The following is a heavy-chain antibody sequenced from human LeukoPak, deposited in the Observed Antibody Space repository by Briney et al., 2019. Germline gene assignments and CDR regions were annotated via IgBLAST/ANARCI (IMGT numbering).Heavy chain of an antibody. V-gene: IGHV3-7*01. CDR3: ASFDGSGSYYNRYYYYYYGMDV. CDR1: GFTFSNYW. CDR2: IKQDGSEK. Sequence: PGGSLRLSCAASGFTFSNYWMSWVRQAPGKGLEWVANIKQDGSEKYYVDSVKGRFTISRDNAKNSLYLQMSSLRAEDTAVYYCASFDGSGSYYNRYYYYYYGMDVWGQGTTVTVSS. D-gene: IGHD3-10*01. J-gene: IGHJ6*02.